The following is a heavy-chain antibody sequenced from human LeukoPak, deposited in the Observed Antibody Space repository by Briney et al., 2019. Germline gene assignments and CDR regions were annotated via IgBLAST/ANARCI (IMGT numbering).Heavy chain of an antibody. CDR3: ARDRSGFDP. V-gene: IGHV4-59*01. J-gene: IGHJ5*02. CDR2: IYYSGST. CDR1: GGSISSYY. Sequence: SETLSLTCTVSGGSISSYYWSWIRQPPGKGLEWIGYIYYSGSTNYNPSLKSRGTISVDPSKNQFSLKLRSVTAADTAVYYCARDRSGFDPWGQGTLVTVSS. D-gene: IGHD3-3*01.